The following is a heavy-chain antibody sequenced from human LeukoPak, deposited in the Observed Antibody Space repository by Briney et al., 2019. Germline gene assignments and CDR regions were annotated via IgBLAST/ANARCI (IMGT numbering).Heavy chain of an antibody. CDR2: IIPILGIA. D-gene: IGHD6-13*01. J-gene: IGHJ4*02. CDR1: GGTFSSYA. CDR3: AREDSSSWAYYFDY. Sequence: SVKVSCKASGGTFSSYAISWVRQAPGQGLEWMGRIIPILGIANYAQKFQGRVTITVDKSTSTAYMELSSLRSEDTAVYYCAREDSSSWAYYFDYWGQGTLVTVSS. V-gene: IGHV1-69*04.